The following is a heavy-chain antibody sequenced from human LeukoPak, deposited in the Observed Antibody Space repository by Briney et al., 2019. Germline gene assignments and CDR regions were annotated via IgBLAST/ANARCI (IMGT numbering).Heavy chain of an antibody. V-gene: IGHV1-69*13. CDR2: IIPIFGTA. CDR1: GGTFSSYA. CDR3: ARGPYNWNHAASFDI. D-gene: IGHD1-14*01. Sequence: SVKVSCKASGGTFSSYAISWVRQAPGQGLEWMGGIIPIFGTANYAQKFQGRVTITADESTSTAYMELSSLRSEDTAVYYCARGPYNWNHAASFDIWGQGTMVTVSS. J-gene: IGHJ3*02.